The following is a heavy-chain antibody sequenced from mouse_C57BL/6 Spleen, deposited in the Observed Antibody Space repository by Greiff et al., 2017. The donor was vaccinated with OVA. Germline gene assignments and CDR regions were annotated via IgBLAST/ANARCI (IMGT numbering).Heavy chain of an antibody. CDR1: GYTFTSYW. CDR2: INPSNGGT. Sequence: QVQLQQPGPELVKPGASVKLSCKASGYTFTSYWMHWVKQRPGQGLEWIGNINPSNGGTTYNEKFKSKATLTVDKSSSTAYMQLSSLTSEDSAVDCCARYSTTVGEGGFAYWGKGARVTVSA. CDR3: ARYSTTVGEGGFAY. D-gene: IGHD1-1*01. V-gene: IGHV1-53*01. J-gene: IGHJ3*01.